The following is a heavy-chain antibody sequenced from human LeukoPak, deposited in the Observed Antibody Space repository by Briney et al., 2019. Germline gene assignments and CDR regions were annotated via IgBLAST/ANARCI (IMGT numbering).Heavy chain of an antibody. Sequence: GGSLRLSCGASGFDFSNNSMPWVRQAPGKGLEWVAFIRYDAANQYYADSVKGRFTISRDNSKKTLYLQMDSLRYEDTGIYHCAKDIAVSDSYFDYWGQGTLVTVSS. J-gene: IGHJ4*02. CDR1: GFDFSNNS. CDR3: AKDIAVSDSYFDY. CDR2: IRYDAANQ. V-gene: IGHV3-30*02. D-gene: IGHD6-19*01.